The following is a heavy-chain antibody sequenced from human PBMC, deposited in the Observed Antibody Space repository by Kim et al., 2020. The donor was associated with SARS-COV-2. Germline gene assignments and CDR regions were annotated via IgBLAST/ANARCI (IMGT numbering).Heavy chain of an antibody. CDR3: ATAPTPPSFDYERGGYFDY. V-gene: IGHV1-24*01. CDR1: GYTLTELS. CDR2: FDPEDGET. Sequence: ASVKVSCKVSGYTLTELSMHWVRQAPGKGLEWMGGFDPEDGETIYAQKFQGRVTMTEDTSTDTAYMELSSLRSEDTAVYYCATAPTPPSFDYERGGYFDYWGQGTLVTVSS. D-gene: IGHD4-17*01. J-gene: IGHJ4*02.